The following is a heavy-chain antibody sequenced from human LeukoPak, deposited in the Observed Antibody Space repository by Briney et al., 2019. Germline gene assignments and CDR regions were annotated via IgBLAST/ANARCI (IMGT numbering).Heavy chain of an antibody. CDR1: GGTFSSYA. D-gene: IGHD2-2*01. V-gene: IGHV1-69*13. J-gene: IGHJ6*03. Sequence: ASVKVSCKASGGTFSSYAISWVRQAPGQGLEWMGGIIPVFGTANYAQKFQGRVTITADESTSTAYMELSSLRSEDTAVYYCGRGAPPPPRYCSSTSCYYYYYMDVWGKGTTVTVSS. CDR2: IIPVFGTA. CDR3: GRGAPPPPRYCSSTSCYYYYYMDV.